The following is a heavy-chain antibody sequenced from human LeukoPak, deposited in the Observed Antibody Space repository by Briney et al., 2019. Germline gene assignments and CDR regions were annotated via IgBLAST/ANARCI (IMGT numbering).Heavy chain of an antibody. D-gene: IGHD2-2*01. V-gene: IGHV4-39*02. CDR2: VYYTGST. CDR3: ARFSSSSSHYGMDV. Sequence: SETLSLTCTVSGGSVSSSTYYWGWIRQPPGKGLEWIGSVYYTGSTYYNPSLESRVTMSADTSKNHFSLKLRSVTAADTAVYYCARFSSSSSHYGMDVWGQGTTVTVSS. J-gene: IGHJ6*02. CDR1: GGSVSSSTYY.